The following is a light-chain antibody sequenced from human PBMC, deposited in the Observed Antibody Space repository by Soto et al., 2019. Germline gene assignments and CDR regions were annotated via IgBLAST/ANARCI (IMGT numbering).Light chain of an antibody. CDR2: AAS. CDR1: QGISTY. CDR3: QKYNSAPLT. Sequence: DIQVTQSPSSLSASVGDRVTITCRASQGISTYLAWYQQKPGKVPKLLIYAASTLQSGVPSRFSGSGSGTDFTLTISSLQPEDVGNYYCQKYNSAPLTFGGGTKVDIK. V-gene: IGKV1-27*01. J-gene: IGKJ4*01.